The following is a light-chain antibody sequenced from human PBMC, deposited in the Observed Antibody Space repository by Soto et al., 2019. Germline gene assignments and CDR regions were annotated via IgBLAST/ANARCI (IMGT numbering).Light chain of an antibody. J-gene: IGLJ1*01. V-gene: IGLV2-11*01. CDR3: CSYAGSYSYV. Sequence: QSALTQPRSVSGSPGQSVSISCTGTSGDIGVYDSVSWYQQYPGKAPTVVIYDVNKRPSGVPDRFSGSKSDNTASLTISGRQAEDEADYYCCSYAGSYSYVFGIGTKLTVL. CDR2: DVN. CDR1: SGDIGVYDS.